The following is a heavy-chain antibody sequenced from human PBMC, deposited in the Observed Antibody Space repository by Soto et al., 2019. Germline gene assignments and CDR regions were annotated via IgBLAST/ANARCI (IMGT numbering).Heavy chain of an antibody. J-gene: IGHJ6*02. CDR1: GGTFSSYA. CDR2: IIPIFGTA. CDR3: ASRYYYYYGMDV. V-gene: IGHV1-69*06. Sequence: SVKVSCKASGGTFSSYAISWVRQAPGQGLEWMGGIIPIFGTANYAQKFQGRVTITADKSTSTAYMELSSLRSEDTAVYYCASRYYYYYGMDVWGQGTTVTVSS.